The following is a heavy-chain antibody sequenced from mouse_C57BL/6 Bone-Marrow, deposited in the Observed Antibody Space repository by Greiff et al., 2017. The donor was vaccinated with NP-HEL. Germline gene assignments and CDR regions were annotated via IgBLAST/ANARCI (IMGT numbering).Heavy chain of an antibody. J-gene: IGHJ3*01. CDR3: AKSTMVTRAWFAY. CDR1: GYTFTSYW. D-gene: IGHD2-2*01. V-gene: IGHV1-74*01. Sequence: VQLRQPGAELVKPGASVKVSCKASGYTFTSYWMHWVKQRPGQGLEWIGRIHPSDSDTNYNQKFKGKATLTVDKSSSTAYMQLSSLTSEDSAVYYCAKSTMVTRAWFAYWGQGTLVTVSA. CDR2: IHPSDSDT.